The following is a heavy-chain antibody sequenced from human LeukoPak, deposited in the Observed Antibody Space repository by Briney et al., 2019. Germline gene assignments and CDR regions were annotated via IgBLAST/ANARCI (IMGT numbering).Heavy chain of an antibody. D-gene: IGHD3-3*01. J-gene: IGHJ4*02. CDR3: ARQDYDFWSGYSPIDY. V-gene: IGHV4-39*01. Sequence: SETLSLTCTVSGGSISSSSYSWGWIRQPPGKGLEWIGSIYYSGSTYYNPSLKSRVTISVDTSKNQFSLKLSSVTAADTAVYYCARQDYDFWSGYSPIDYWGQGTLVTVSS. CDR1: GGSISSSSYS. CDR2: IYYSGST.